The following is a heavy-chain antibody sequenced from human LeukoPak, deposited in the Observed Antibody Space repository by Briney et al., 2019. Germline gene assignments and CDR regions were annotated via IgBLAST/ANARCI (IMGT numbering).Heavy chain of an antibody. CDR3: ARDDLYDYVWGSPRADAFDI. D-gene: IGHD3-16*01. J-gene: IGHJ3*02. V-gene: IGHV3-23*01. Sequence: GGSLRLSCAASGFTFSSYAMSWVRQAPGKGLEWVSAISGSGGSTYYADSVKGRFTISRDNAKNSLYLQMNSLRAEDTAVYYCARDDLYDYVWGSPRADAFDIWGQGTMVTVFS. CDR2: ISGSGGST. CDR1: GFTFSSYA.